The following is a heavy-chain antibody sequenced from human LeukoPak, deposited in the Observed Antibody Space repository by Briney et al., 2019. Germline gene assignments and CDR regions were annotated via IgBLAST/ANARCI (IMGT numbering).Heavy chain of an antibody. V-gene: IGHV3-48*03. Sequence: GGSLRHSCAASGFTFSSYEINWVRQAPGKGVEWISYISSSGSSMSYADSVKGRFTISRDNAKNSMYLQMTSLRAGDAAVYYCARGYYSDTTGYNPLDHWGQGTLVTVSS. J-gene: IGHJ4*02. CDR2: ISSSGSSM. D-gene: IGHD3-22*01. CDR1: GFTFSSYE. CDR3: ARGYYSDTTGYNPLDH.